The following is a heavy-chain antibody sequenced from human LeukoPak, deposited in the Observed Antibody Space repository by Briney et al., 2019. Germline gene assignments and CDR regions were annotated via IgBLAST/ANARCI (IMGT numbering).Heavy chain of an antibody. V-gene: IGHV4-34*01. CDR2: INHSGST. D-gene: IGHD5-18*01. CDR3: AGVDTAMAQFDY. Sequence: PSETLSLTCAVYGGSSSGYYWSCIRQPPGKGLEWIGEINHSGSTNYNPSLKSRVTISVDTSKNQFSLKLSSVTAADTAVYYCAGVDTAMAQFDYWGQGTLVTVSS. J-gene: IGHJ4*02. CDR1: GGSSSGYY.